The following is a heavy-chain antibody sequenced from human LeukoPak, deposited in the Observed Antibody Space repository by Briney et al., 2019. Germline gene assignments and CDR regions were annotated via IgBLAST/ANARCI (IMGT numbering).Heavy chain of an antibody. Sequence: SETLSLTCTVSGGSVSSGSYYWSWIRQPPGKGLEWIGYIYYSGSTNYNPSLESRVTISVDTSKNQFSLKLSSVTAADTAVYYCARVPATMEHYYFDYWGQGTLATVSS. V-gene: IGHV4-61*01. CDR2: IYYSGST. CDR1: GGSVSSGSYY. CDR3: ARVPATMEHYYFDY. J-gene: IGHJ4*02. D-gene: IGHD1/OR15-1a*01.